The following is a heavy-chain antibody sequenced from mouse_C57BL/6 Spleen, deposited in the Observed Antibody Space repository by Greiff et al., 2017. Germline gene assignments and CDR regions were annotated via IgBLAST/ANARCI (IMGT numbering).Heavy chain of an antibody. CDR2: ISSGSSTI. J-gene: IGHJ1*03. V-gene: IGHV5-17*01. CDR1: GFTFSDYG. Sequence: EVKLVESGGGLVKPGGSLKLSCAASGFTFSDYGMHWVRQAPEKGLEWVAYISSGSSTIYYADTVKGRFTISRDNAKNTLFLQMTSLRSEDTAMYYCARGTTVVYWYFDVWGTGTTVTVSS. D-gene: IGHD1-1*01. CDR3: ARGTTVVYWYFDV.